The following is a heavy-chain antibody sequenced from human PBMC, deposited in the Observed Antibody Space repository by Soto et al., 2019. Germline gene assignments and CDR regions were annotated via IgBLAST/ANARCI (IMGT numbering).Heavy chain of an antibody. V-gene: IGHV3-21*01. CDR2: ISSSSSYI. Sequence: PGGSLRLSCAASGFTFSSYSMNWVRQAPGKGLEWVSSISSSSSYIYYADSVKGRFTIPRDNAKNSLYLQMNSLRAEDTAVYYCARGGSSWNNWFDPWGQGTLVTVSS. D-gene: IGHD6-13*01. CDR3: ARGGSSWNNWFDP. CDR1: GFTFSSYS. J-gene: IGHJ5*02.